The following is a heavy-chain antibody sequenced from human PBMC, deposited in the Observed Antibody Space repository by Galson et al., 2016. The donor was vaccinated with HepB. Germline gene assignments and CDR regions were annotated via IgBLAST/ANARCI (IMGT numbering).Heavy chain of an antibody. D-gene: IGHD3-3*01. J-gene: IGHJ4*02. Sequence: VKVSCKASGYTFTGHYMHWVRQAPGQGPEWMGWINPDSGGTDYAQKFQGRVTMTRDTSISTAYMELSRLRSDDTAVYYCARDLNTKGIFGVVIIDYYFDQWGRGTLVTVSS. V-gene: IGHV1-2*02. CDR2: INPDSGGT. CDR1: GYTFTGHY. CDR3: ARDLNTKGIFGVVIIDYYFDQ.